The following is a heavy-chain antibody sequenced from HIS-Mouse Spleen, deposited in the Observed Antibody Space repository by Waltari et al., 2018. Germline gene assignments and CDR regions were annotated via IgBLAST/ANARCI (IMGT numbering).Heavy chain of an antibody. CDR2: IYYSGRT. CDR1: GGSISSSSYY. D-gene: IGHD6-13*01. Sequence: QLQLQESGPGLVKPSETLSLTCPVSGGSISSSSYYRAWIRQPPGKGLDWIGSIYYSGRTYYNPSLKSRVTISVDTSKNQFSLKLSSVTAADTAVYYCAREIPYSSSWYDWYFDLWGRGTLVTVSS. CDR3: AREIPYSSSWYDWYFDL. J-gene: IGHJ2*01. V-gene: IGHV4-39*07.